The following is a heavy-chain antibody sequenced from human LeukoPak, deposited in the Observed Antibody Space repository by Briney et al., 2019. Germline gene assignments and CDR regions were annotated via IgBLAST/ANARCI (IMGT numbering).Heavy chain of an antibody. CDR3: ARSQLWSPFSH. Sequence: SETLSLTCVVYGESLSGYYCNWIRQPPGKGLEWIGEINHSGGTNYSPSLKSRVTISVDTSMNVFSLKLTSVTAADRAVYYCARSQLWSPFSHWGQGTLVTVSS. J-gene: IGHJ4*02. D-gene: IGHD3-10*01. CDR1: GESLSGYY. V-gene: IGHV4-34*01. CDR2: INHSGGT.